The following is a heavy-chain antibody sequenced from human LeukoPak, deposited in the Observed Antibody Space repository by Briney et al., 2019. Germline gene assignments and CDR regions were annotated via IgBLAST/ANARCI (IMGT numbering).Heavy chain of an antibody. V-gene: IGHV3-21*01. D-gene: IGHD3-3*01. CDR2: ISGSSSYI. CDR3: ATEYDFWSGYYTTTPYGMDV. Sequence: GGSLRLSCAASGFTFSSYTMNWVCQAPGKGLEWVSSISGSSSYIYYADSVKGRFTISRDNAKNSLYLQMNSLRAEDTAVYYCATEYDFWSGYYTTTPYGMDVWGQGTTVTVSS. J-gene: IGHJ6*02. CDR1: GFTFSSYT.